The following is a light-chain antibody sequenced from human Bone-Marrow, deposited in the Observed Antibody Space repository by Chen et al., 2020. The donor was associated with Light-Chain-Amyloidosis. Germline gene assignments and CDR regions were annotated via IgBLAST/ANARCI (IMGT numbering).Light chain of an antibody. CDR2: TAS. CDR3: QQIYRPLAIT. CDR1: QFISNY. V-gene: IGKV1-39*01. J-gene: IGKJ5*01. Sequence: DIQMTQSPSSLSASVGDRVIITCRASQFISNYLNWYQQIPGKAPKLLIYTASSLQSGGPSMFSGSGSGTDFTLTISSLLPEDLATYYCQQIYRPLAITFGQGTRLEI.